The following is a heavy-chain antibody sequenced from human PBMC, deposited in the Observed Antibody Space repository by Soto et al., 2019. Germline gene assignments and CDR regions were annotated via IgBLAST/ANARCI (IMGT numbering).Heavy chain of an antibody. CDR1: GFTFSSYG. D-gene: IGHD3-3*01. Sequence: GGSLRLSCAASGFTFSSYGMHWVRPAQDKGLEWVAVISYDGSNKYYADSVKGRFTISRDNTKNTLYLQMNSLRAEDTAVYYCAKDRYDFWSGYRYYYYGMDVWGQGTTVTVSS. CDR2: ISYDGSNK. V-gene: IGHV3-30*18. CDR3: AKDRYDFWSGYRYYYYGMDV. J-gene: IGHJ6*02.